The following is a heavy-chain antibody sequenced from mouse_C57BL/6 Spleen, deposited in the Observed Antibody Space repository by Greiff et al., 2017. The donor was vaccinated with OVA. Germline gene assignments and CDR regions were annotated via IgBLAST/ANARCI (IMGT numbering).Heavy chain of an antibody. J-gene: IGHJ2*01. V-gene: IGHV1-42*01. D-gene: IGHD3-2*01. CDR2: INPSTGGT. Sequence: VQLKQSGPELVKPGASVKISCKASGYSFTGYYMNWVKQSPEKSLEWIGEINPSTGGTTYNQKFKAKATLTVDKSSSTAYMQLKSLTSEDSAVYYCASGQPGYWGQGTTLTVSS. CDR3: ASGQPGY. CDR1: GYSFTGYY.